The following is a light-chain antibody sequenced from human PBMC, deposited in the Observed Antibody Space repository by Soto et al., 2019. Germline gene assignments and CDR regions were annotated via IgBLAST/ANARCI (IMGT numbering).Light chain of an antibody. Sequence: EIVLTQSPGTLSLSPGERATLSCRSSQSVSSNYLAWYQQKPDQAPRLVIYDVSGRATGIPDRFSGSGSGTYFTLTSSRLEPEDFAVYYCQQYGRSPTFGQGTKVEIK. CDR1: QSVSSNY. J-gene: IGKJ1*01. CDR3: QQYGRSPT. CDR2: DVS. V-gene: IGKV3-20*01.